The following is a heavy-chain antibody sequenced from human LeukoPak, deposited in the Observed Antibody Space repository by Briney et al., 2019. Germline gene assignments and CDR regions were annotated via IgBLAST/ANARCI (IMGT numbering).Heavy chain of an antibody. CDR1: GGSFSGYY. CDR2: INHSGST. D-gene: IGHD5-18*01. CDR3: ARRGYCYGWRAIAY. J-gene: IGHJ4*02. Sequence: SETLSLTCAVYGGSFSGYYWSWIRQPPGKGLEWIGEINHSGSTNYNPSLKSRVTISVDTSKNQFSLKLSSVTAADTAVYYCARRGYCYGWRAIAYWGQGTLVTVSS. V-gene: IGHV4-34*01.